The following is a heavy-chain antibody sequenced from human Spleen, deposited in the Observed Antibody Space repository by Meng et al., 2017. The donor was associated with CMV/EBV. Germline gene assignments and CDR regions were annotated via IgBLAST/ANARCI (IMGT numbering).Heavy chain of an antibody. D-gene: IGHD3-16*01. CDR2: ISSSSTYI. CDR3: ARSWDGMDV. V-gene: IGHV3-21*06. Sequence: GESLKISCAASGFTFSCYSMNWVRQAPGKGLEWVSSISSSSTYIYNADSLKGRFTISRDNAKNSLYLQMNSLKAEDTAVYYCARSWDGMDVWGQGTTVTVSS. CDR1: GFTFSCYS. J-gene: IGHJ6*02.